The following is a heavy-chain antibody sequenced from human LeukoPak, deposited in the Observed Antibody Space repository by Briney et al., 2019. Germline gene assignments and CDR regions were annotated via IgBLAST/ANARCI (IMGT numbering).Heavy chain of an antibody. CDR1: GGSISSSSYY. J-gene: IGHJ4*02. Sequence: SETLSLTCTVSGGSISSSSYYWGWIRQPPGKGLEWIGRIYYSGSTYYNPSLKSRVTISVDTSKNQFSLKLSSVTAADTAVYYCARDAGGKTRYYYDSSGYLFDYWGQGTLGTVSS. CDR3: ARDAGGKTRYYYDSSGYLFDY. D-gene: IGHD3-22*01. CDR2: IYYSGST. V-gene: IGHV4-39*07.